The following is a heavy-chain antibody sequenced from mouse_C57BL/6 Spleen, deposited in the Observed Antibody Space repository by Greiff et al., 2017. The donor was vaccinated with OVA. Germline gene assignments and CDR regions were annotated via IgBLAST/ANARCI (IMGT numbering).Heavy chain of an antibody. CDR2: IDPSDSYT. D-gene: IGHD3-3*01. CDR1: GYTFTSYW. V-gene: IGHV1-69*01. CDR3: ASAGRGFDY. J-gene: IGHJ2*01. Sequence: VQLQQPGAELVMPGASVKLSCKASGYTFTSYWMHWVKQRPGQGLEWIGEIDPSDSYTNYNQKFKGKSTLTVDKSSSTAYMQLSSLTSEDSAVYYCASAGRGFDYWGQGTTLTVSS.